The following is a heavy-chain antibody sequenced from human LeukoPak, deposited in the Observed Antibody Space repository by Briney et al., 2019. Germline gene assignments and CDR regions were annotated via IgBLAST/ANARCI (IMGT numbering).Heavy chain of an antibody. D-gene: IGHD6-6*01. CDR2: IIPIFGTA. J-gene: IGHJ4*02. Sequence: ASVKVSCKASGGTFSSYAISWVRQAPGQGLEWMGGIIPIFGTANYAQKFQGRVTITTDESTSTAYMELSSLRSEDTAVYYCAAGIAARREQDYWGQGTLVTVSS. V-gene: IGHV1-69*05. CDR3: AAGIAARREQDY. CDR1: GGTFSSYA.